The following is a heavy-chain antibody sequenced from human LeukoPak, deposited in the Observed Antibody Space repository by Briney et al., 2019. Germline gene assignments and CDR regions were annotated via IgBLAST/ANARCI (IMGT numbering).Heavy chain of an antibody. CDR1: GFTFTSYA. Sequence: GGSLRLSCAASGFTFTSYAMSWVRQAPGQGLEWVSGISGSGAVTYYADSVKGRFTISRDTSKNTLYLQMSSLRAEDTALYYCARDRYGDYSADSWGQGTLVTVSS. CDR2: ISGSGAVT. D-gene: IGHD4-17*01. CDR3: ARDRYGDYSADS. V-gene: IGHV3-23*01. J-gene: IGHJ4*02.